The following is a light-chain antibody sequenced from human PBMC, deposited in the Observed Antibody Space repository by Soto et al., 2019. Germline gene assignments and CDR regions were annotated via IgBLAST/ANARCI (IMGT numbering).Light chain of an antibody. Sequence: DIQMTQSPSSLSASVVDRVTITCQARQAVSNYLNWYQQKLGKAPKLLIYDASNLERGVPSRFSGSGSGTYFSFTISSLQPEDFATYYCQQYINLITFCQGTRLEIK. J-gene: IGKJ5*01. CDR2: DAS. CDR3: QQYINLIT. V-gene: IGKV1-33*01. CDR1: QAVSNY.